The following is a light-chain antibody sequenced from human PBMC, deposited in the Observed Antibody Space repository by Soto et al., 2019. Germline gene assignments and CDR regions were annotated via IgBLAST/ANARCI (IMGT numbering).Light chain of an antibody. J-gene: IGLJ2*01. CDR2: GNS. V-gene: IGLV1-40*01. CDR3: QSYDSGRSGYVV. CDR1: SSNIGAGYD. Sequence: QSVLTQPPSVSGAPGQRVTISCTGSSSNIGAGYDVHWYQQLPGTAPKLLIYGNSNRPSGVPDRFSGSKSGTSASLAITGLQAEDEADNFCQSYDSGRSGYVVFGGGTKLTVL.